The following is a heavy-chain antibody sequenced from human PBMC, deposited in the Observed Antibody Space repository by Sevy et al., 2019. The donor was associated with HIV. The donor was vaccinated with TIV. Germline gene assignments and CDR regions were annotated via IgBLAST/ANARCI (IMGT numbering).Heavy chain of an antibody. D-gene: IGHD3-10*01. CDR3: ATGAGVSKSDF. CDR2: FFCTGNP. J-gene: IGHJ4*02. CDR1: GASISTYV. Sequence: SETLSLTCTVSGASISTYVWTWIRQPPGKGLEWVGYFFCTGNPNYNPSLSSRVTISGDTSKNQFSLTLSSVTAADTAVYYCATGAGVSKSDFWGQGTLVTVSS. V-gene: IGHV4-59*12.